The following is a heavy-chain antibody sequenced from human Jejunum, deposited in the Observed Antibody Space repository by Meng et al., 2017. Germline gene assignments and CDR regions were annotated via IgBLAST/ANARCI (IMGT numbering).Heavy chain of an antibody. CDR3: TTGGDYYGSGTYRGY. Sequence: GGSLRLSCAASGFTFNDAWMNWVRQAPGKGLEWVGRIKSKTDGGTTNYPAPVKGRFTISRDDSRNTVFLQMNSLETEDTAVYYCTTGGDYYGSGTYRGYWGQGKLVNGAS. J-gene: IGHJ4*01. CDR2: IKSKTDGGTT. V-gene: IGHV3-15*01. CDR1: GFTFNDAW. D-gene: IGHD3-10*01.